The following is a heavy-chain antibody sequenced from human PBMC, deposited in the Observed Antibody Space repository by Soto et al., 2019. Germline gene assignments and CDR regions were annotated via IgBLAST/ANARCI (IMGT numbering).Heavy chain of an antibody. CDR2: IYYRGNT. CDR3: ARLEGLATISYYFDY. Sequence: QLQLQESGPGLVKPSETLSLTCSVSGDSINSDNYYWGWNRQPPGKGLEWIGSIYYRGNTYSNPSLKSRFNISLDKSKCQFSLKLNSVTAADSAVYFCARLEGLATISYYFDYWGQGTLVTVSS. D-gene: IGHD3-9*01. J-gene: IGHJ4*02. CDR1: GDSINSDNYY. V-gene: IGHV4-39*01.